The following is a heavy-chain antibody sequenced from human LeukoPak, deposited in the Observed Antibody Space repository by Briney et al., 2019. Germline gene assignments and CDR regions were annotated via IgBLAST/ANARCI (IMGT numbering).Heavy chain of an antibody. D-gene: IGHD2-15*01. J-gene: IGHJ3*02. CDR1: GGPISSSSYY. Sequence: SETLSLTCTVSGGPISSSSYYWGWIRQPPGKGLEWIGSIYYSGSTYYNPSLKSRVTISVDTSKNQFSLKLSSVTAADTAVYYCARGYCSGGSCYPFDAFDIWGQGTMVTVSS. CDR2: IYYSGST. V-gene: IGHV4-39*07. CDR3: ARGYCSGGSCYPFDAFDI.